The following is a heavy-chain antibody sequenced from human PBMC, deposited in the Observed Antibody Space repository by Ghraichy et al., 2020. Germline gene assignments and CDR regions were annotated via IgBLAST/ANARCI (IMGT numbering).Heavy chain of an antibody. D-gene: IGHD6-13*01. CDR1: GFTFSSYA. V-gene: IGHV3-23*01. CDR3: AKWGAWYSSRMYGMDV. Sequence: GESLNISCAASGFTFSSYAMSWVRQAPGKGLEWVSAISGSGGSTYYADSVKGRFTISRDNSKNTLYLQMNSLRAEDTAVYYCAKWGAWYSSRMYGMDVWGQGTTVTVSS. CDR2: ISGSGGST. J-gene: IGHJ6*02.